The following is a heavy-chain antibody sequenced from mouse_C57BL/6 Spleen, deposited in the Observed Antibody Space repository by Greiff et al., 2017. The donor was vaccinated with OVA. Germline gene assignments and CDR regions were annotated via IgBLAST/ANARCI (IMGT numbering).Heavy chain of an antibody. Sequence: EVQRVESGGDLVKPGGSLKLSCAASGFTFSSYGMSWVRQTPDKRLEWVATISSGGSYTSYPDSVKGRFTISRDNAKNTLYLQMSSLKSEDTAMYYCARRGFDYSNYFAYWGQGTLVTVSA. CDR1: GFTFSSYG. CDR3: ARRGFDYSNYFAY. V-gene: IGHV5-6*01. CDR2: ISSGGSYT. J-gene: IGHJ3*01. D-gene: IGHD2-5*01.